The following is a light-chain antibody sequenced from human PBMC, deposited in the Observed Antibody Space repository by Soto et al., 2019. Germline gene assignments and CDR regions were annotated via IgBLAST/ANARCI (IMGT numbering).Light chain of an antibody. CDR2: AAS. CDR3: QKHNTAPLT. J-gene: IGKJ3*01. Sequence: DVQMTQSPSSLSASVGDRVTITCRASHDISNYVAWLQQKPGKAPKLLIYAASTLQPGVPSRFSGGGSGVDFTLTISSLQPEDVATYYCQKHNTAPLTFGPGTKVDIK. V-gene: IGKV1-27*01. CDR1: HDISNY.